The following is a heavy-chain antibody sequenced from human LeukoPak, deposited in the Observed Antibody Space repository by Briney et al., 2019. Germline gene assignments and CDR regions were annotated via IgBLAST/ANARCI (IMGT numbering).Heavy chain of an antibody. CDR1: GFTFSNYW. CDR3: ARSLLYYYDSSGPEN. J-gene: IGHJ4*02. D-gene: IGHD3-22*01. CDR2: INTDGSST. Sequence: GGSLRLSCAASGFTFSNYWMHWVRPAPGKGLAWVSRINTDGSSTSYADSVKGRFTISRDNAKNTLYLQMNSLRAEDTAVYYCARSLLYYYDSSGPENWGQGSLVTVSS. V-gene: IGHV3-74*01.